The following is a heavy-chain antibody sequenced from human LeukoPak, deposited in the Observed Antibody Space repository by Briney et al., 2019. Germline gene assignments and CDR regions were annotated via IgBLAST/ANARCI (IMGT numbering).Heavy chain of an antibody. CDR1: GGTFSSYA. J-gene: IGHJ4*02. CDR2: IIPIFGTA. CDR3: ARVAGSGPYLVFWYFDY. V-gene: IGHV1-69*13. D-gene: IGHD2-15*01. Sequence: ASVKVSCTASGGTFSSYAISWVRQAPGQGLEWMGGIIPIFGTANYAQKFQGRVTITADESTSTAYMELSSLRSEDTAVYYCARVAGSGPYLVFWYFDYWGQGTLVTVSS.